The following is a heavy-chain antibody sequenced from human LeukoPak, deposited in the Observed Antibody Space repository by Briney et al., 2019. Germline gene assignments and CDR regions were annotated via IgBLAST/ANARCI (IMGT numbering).Heavy chain of an antibody. CDR2: INPNSGGT. CDR1: GYTFTGYY. D-gene: IGHD3-9*01. Sequence: ASVKVSCKASGYTFTGYYMHWVRQAPAQGLEWMGWINPNSGGTNYAQKFQGRVTMTRDTSISTAYMELSRLRSDDTAVYYCARPELPHDDWLLYFWGQGTLVTVSS. J-gene: IGHJ4*02. V-gene: IGHV1-2*02. CDR3: ARPELPHDDWLLYF.